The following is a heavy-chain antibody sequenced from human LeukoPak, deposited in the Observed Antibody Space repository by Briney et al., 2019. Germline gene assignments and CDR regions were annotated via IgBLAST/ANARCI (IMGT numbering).Heavy chain of an antibody. CDR2: IYYSGST. V-gene: IGHV4-30-4*08. CDR1: GGSISSGGYY. Sequence: KPSETLSLTCTVSGGSISSGGYYWSWIRQHPGKGLEWIGYIYYSGSTYYNPSLKSRVTISVDTSKNQFSLKLSSVTAADTAVYYCARGDTAMAPIDYWGQGTLVTVSS. D-gene: IGHD5-18*01. J-gene: IGHJ4*02. CDR3: ARGDTAMAPIDY.